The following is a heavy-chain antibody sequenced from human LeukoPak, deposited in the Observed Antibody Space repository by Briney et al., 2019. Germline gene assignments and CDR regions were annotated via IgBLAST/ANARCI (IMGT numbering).Heavy chain of an antibody. CDR3: AKDRGSYSTTPDS. J-gene: IGHJ5*01. CDR2: IWYDGTNK. D-gene: IGHD1-26*01. Sequence: GGSLRLSCAASGFTFSDYGIHWVRQAPGKGLEWVAVIWYDGTNKYYGDSVKGRFTISRDNSKNTLYLQMNSLRAEDTAVYYCAKDRGSYSTTPDSWGQGTLVTVSS. V-gene: IGHV3-33*06. CDR1: GFTFSDYG.